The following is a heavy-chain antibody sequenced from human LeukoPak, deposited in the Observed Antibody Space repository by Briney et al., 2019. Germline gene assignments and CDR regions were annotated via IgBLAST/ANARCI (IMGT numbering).Heavy chain of an antibody. D-gene: IGHD3-22*01. CDR3: ARGRLQYYYDSSGYYVH. J-gene: IGHJ4*02. CDR2: IYTSGST. CDR1: GGSISSYY. Sequence: SETLSLTCTVSGGSISSYYWSWIRQPAGKGLEWIGRIYTSGSTNYNPSLKSRVTMSVDTSKNQFSLKLSSVTAADTAVYYCARGRLQYYYDSSGYYVHWGQGTLVTVSS. V-gene: IGHV4-4*07.